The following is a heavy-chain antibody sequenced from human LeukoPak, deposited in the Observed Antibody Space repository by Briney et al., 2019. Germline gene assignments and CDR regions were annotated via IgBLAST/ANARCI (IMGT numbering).Heavy chain of an antibody. CDR1: GGTFSSYA. CDR3: ARAFHYYGSGSPLGYFDY. CDR2: IIPIFGTA. Sequence: SVKVSCKASGGTFSSYAISWVRQAPGQGLEWMGGIIPIFGTANYAQKFQGRVTITADESTSTAYMELSSLRSEDTAVYYCARAFHYYGSGSPLGYFDYWGQGTLVTVSS. V-gene: IGHV1-69*13. D-gene: IGHD3-10*01. J-gene: IGHJ4*02.